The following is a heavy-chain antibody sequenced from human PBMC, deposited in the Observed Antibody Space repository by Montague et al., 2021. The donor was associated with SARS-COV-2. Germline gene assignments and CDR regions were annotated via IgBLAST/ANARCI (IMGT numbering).Heavy chain of an antibody. D-gene: IGHD3-3*01. CDR3: VGDAYDPVDGH. J-gene: IGHJ4*02. V-gene: IGHV4-61*02. Sequence: TLSLTCTVSGGATSDGNYYWSWVRQPAGKGLEWIGRIYVTGNSKSNPSLKSRVTMSIDTAQHQFSLNLTSVTAADTAVYYCVGDAYDPVDGHWGQGTLVTVSS. CDR1: GGATSDGNYY. CDR2: IYVTGNS.